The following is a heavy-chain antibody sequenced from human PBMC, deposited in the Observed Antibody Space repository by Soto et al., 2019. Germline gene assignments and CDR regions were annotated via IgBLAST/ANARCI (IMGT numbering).Heavy chain of an antibody. CDR3: AKGFEDSSSWTSYYYGMDV. D-gene: IGHD6-13*01. V-gene: IGHV3-30*18. CDR1: GFTFSSYG. Sequence: PGGSLRLSCAASGFTFSSYGMHWVRQAPGKGLEWVAVISYDGSNKYYADSVKGRFTVSRDNSKNTLYLQMNSLRAEDTAVYYCAKGFEDSSSWTSYYYGMDVWGQGTTVTVSS. J-gene: IGHJ6*02. CDR2: ISYDGSNK.